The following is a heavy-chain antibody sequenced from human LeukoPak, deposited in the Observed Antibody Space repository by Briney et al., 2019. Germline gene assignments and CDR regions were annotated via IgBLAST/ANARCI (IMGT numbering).Heavy chain of an antibody. CDR2: FNNMEIYT. D-gene: IGHD6-13*01. V-gene: IGHV3-11*03. CDR1: GFSLSDYY. CDR3: ASGTAEAPLDN. J-gene: IGHJ4*02. Sequence: SGGSLRLSRAASGFSLSDYYMSWIRQAPGKGLEWIAYFNNMEIYTNYAESVKGRFTISRDSAKNSLYLQMNSLRADDTAVYYCASGTAEAPLDNWGQGTLVTVSS.